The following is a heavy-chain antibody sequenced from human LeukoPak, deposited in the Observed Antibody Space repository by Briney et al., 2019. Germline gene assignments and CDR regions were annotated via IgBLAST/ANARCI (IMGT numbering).Heavy chain of an antibody. Sequence: ASVKVSCKASGYTFTSYDINWVQQATGQGLEWMGWMNPNSGNTGYAQKFQGRVTMTRNTSISTAYMELSSLRSEDTAVYYCASLFCSSTSCSYNWFDPWGQGTLVTVSS. CDR2: MNPNSGNT. CDR3: ASLFCSSTSCSYNWFDP. V-gene: IGHV1-8*01. CDR1: GYTFTSYD. D-gene: IGHD2-2*01. J-gene: IGHJ5*02.